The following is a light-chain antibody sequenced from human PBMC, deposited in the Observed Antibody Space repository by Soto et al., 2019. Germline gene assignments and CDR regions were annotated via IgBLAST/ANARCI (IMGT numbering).Light chain of an antibody. CDR3: QQYLNTPYT. J-gene: IGKJ2*01. Sequence: DIVMTQSPDSLAVSLGERATINCKSSQSVLYSSTNKNYLSWYQQKPRQPPKLLIYWASTRESGVPDRFSGSGSGTDFTLTISSLQAEDVAVYYCQQYLNTPYTFGQGTKLEIK. CDR2: WAS. CDR1: QSVLYSSTNKNY. V-gene: IGKV4-1*01.